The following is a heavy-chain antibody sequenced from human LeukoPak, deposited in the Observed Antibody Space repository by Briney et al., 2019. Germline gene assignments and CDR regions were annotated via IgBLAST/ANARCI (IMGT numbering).Heavy chain of an antibody. J-gene: IGHJ6*03. Sequence: GGSLRLSCAASGFTFSSYSMNWVRQAPGKGLEWVSSISSSSSYIYYADSVKGRFTISRDNAKNSLYLQMNSLRAEDTAVYYCARAYCGGDCYDPSFYYYYYMDVWGKGTTVTVSS. D-gene: IGHD2-21*01. V-gene: IGHV3-21*01. CDR2: ISSSSSYI. CDR3: ARAYCGGDCYDPSFYYYYYMDV. CDR1: GFTFSSYS.